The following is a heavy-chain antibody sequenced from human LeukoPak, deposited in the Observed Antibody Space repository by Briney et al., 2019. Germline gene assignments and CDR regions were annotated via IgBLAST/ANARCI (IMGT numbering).Heavy chain of an antibody. Sequence: GGSLRLSCAASGFTFSSYSMSWVRQAPGKGLEWVSYISSSSSTIYYADSVKGRFTISRDNAKNSLYLQMNSLRAEDTAVYYCARDLGDYYGSGSYYGLFDYWGQGTLVTVSS. CDR3: ARDLGDYYGSGSYYGLFDY. CDR1: GFTFSSYS. J-gene: IGHJ4*02. CDR2: ISSSSSTI. V-gene: IGHV3-48*04. D-gene: IGHD3-10*01.